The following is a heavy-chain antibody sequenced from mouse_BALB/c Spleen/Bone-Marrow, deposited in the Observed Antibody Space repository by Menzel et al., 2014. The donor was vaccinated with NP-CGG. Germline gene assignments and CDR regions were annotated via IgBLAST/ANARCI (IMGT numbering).Heavy chain of an antibody. CDR3: ARGPWYY. CDR1: GYTFTDYT. CDR2: VNPNIGGT. D-gene: IGHD1-1*02. Sequence: DVKLQESGPELVKPGASVKISCKTSGYTFTDYTLHWVKQSHGKSLEWIGGVNPNIGGTSYNQKFKGKASLTVNKSSTTAYIELRSLTSGDSEVYSCARGPWYYWGQGATLTVSS. J-gene: IGHJ2*01. V-gene: IGHV1-22*01.